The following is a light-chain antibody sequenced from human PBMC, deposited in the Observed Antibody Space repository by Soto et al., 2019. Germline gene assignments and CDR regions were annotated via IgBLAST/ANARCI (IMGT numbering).Light chain of an antibody. V-gene: IGKV1-39*01. CDR3: QESYTSPLT. Sequence: DIQMTQSPLSLAASVRDRVTITCRASQSITNYLNWYQQKPGRAPKLLIYSTSLLPSGVPSRFSGSGSGTEFTLTISSLQPEDFATYYCQESYTSPLTFGGGTQVEIK. CDR2: STS. CDR1: QSITNY. J-gene: IGKJ4*01.